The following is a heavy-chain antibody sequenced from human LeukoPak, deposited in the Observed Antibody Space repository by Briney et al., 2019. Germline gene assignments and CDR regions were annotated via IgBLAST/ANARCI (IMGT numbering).Heavy chain of an antibody. D-gene: IGHD6-19*01. J-gene: IGHJ4*02. CDR3: ARENLQWLGNFDY. CDR1: GFTFSSYE. V-gene: IGHV3-48*03. Sequence: GGSLRLSCAASGFTFSSYEMNWVRQAPGKGLEWVSYISSSGSTIYYADSVKGRFTISRDNAKNSLYLQMNSLRAEDTAVYYCARENLQWLGNFDYWGQGTLVTVSS. CDR2: ISSSGSTI.